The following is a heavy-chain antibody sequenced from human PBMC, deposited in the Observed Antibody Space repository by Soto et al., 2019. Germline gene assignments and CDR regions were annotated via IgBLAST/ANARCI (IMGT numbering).Heavy chain of an antibody. CDR1: GFTFSDYY. Sequence: GGSLSLSCAAPGFTFSDYYMSGFRQAPGKGLEWVSYISSSGSTIYYADSVKGRFTISRDNAKNSLYLQMNSLRAEDTAVYYCARDLIEAVAGNFYIDYWGQGTLVTVSS. CDR2: ISSSGSTI. J-gene: IGHJ4*02. D-gene: IGHD6-19*01. CDR3: ARDLIEAVAGNFYIDY. V-gene: IGHV3-11*01.